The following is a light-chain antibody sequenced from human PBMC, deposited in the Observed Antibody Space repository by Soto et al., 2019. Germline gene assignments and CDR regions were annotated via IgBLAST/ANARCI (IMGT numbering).Light chain of an antibody. J-gene: IGKJ4*01. CDR3: QQYNTYPLT. V-gene: IGKV1-5*03. CDR1: QSISTW. CDR2: KAS. Sequence: DIQMTQSPSTLSASVGDRVTITCRASQSISTWLAWYQQKPGKAPKLLIYKASNLEGGVPSRFSGSGSGTEFAITISGLQPDDFANYSCQQYNTYPLTFGGGTTVEIK.